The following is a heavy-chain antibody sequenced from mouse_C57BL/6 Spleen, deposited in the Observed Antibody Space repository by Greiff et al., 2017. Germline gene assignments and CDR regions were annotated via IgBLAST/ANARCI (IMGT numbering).Heavy chain of an antibody. J-gene: IGHJ4*01. CDR1: GYTFTDYE. CDR3: TRSGYYDYAMDY. CDR2: IDPETGGT. Sequence: QVQLQQSGAELVRPGASVTLSCKASGYTFTDYEMHWVKQTPVHGLEWIGAIDPETGGTAYNQKFKGKAILTADKSSSTAYMELRSLTSEDSAVYYCTRSGYYDYAMDYCGQGTSVTVSS. D-gene: IGHD2-3*01. V-gene: IGHV1-15*01.